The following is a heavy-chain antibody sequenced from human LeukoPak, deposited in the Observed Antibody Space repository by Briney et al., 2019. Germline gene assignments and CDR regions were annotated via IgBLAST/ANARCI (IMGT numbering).Heavy chain of an antibody. V-gene: IGHV4-31*03. J-gene: IGHJ6*02. CDR2: IYYSGST. Sequence: SETLSLTCTVSGGSISSGGYYWSWIRQHPGKGLEWIGYIYYSGSTYYNPSLKSRVTISVDTSKNQFSLKLSSVTAADTAVYYCARDSSVHFWSGSRRYYYYYGMDVWGQGTTVTVSS. CDR1: GGSISSGGYY. CDR3: ARDSSVHFWSGSRRYYYYYGMDV. D-gene: IGHD3-3*02.